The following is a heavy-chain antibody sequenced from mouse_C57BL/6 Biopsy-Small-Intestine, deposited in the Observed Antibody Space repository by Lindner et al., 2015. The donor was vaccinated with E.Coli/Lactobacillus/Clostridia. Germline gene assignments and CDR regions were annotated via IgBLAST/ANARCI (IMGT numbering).Heavy chain of an antibody. CDR3: ARDGD. J-gene: IGHJ4*01. CDR2: INPNNGGT. V-gene: IGHV1-18*01. Sequence: VQLQESGPELVKPGASVKISCKASGYTFTDHNMDWVRQSHGESLEWIGYINPNNGGTGYNQKLKSKATLTVDKSSSTAYMEVHSLTSEDSAVYYCARDGDWGQGTSVTVSS. D-gene: IGHD1-1*02. CDR1: GYTFTDHN.